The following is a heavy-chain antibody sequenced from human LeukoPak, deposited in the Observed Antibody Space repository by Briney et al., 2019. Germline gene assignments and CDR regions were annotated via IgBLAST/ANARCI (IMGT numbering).Heavy chain of an antibody. D-gene: IGHD2-21*02. J-gene: IGHJ3*02. CDR3: ARYSYCGGDCYDAFDI. CDR2: IYYSGST. Sequence: SSETVSLTCTVSGGPISNYYWSWIRQPPGKGLEWIGYIYYSGSTNYNPSLKSRVTISIDTSKNQFSLKLSSVTAADTAVYYCARYSYCGGDCYDAFDIWGQGTMVTVSS. CDR1: GGPISNYY. V-gene: IGHV4-59*01.